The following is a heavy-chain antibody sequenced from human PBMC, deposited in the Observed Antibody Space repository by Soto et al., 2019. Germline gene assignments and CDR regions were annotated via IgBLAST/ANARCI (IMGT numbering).Heavy chain of an antibody. CDR2: IYDSGST. D-gene: IGHD4-17*01. J-gene: IGHJ2*01. Sequence: QLQLRESGPGLVKPSETLSLTCTVSGGSISGGVGGLYYWSWIRQPPGKGLEWIGYIYDSGSTYYYPSLQSRVTLSVDASTVQFSLSLSSVTAADAAVYYCAREVIPLTTDWYFHLWGRGTLVTVSS. CDR3: AREVIPLTTDWYFHL. V-gene: IGHV4-30-4*01. CDR1: GGSISGGVGGLYY.